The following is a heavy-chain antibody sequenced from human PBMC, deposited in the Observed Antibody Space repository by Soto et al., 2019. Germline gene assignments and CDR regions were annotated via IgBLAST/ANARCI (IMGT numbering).Heavy chain of an antibody. D-gene: IGHD3-10*01. V-gene: IGHV3-33*01. Sequence: PGGSLRLSCAASGFTFSSYAMHWVRQAPGMGLEWVAVMWYDGSNKYYADSVKGRFTISRDNSKNTLYLQMNSLRAEDTAVYYCARQTLLYFDYWGQGTVVTVSS. CDR3: ARQTLLYFDY. J-gene: IGHJ4*02. CDR2: MWYDGSNK. CDR1: GFTFSSYA.